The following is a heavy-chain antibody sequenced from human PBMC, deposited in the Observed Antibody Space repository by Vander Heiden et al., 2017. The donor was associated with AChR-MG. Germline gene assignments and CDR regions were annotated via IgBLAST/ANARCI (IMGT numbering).Heavy chain of an antibody. CDR1: GYTFTSYA. CDR2: INAGNGNT. J-gene: IGHJ6*02. D-gene: IGHD2-21*02. Sequence: QVQLVQSGAEVKKPGASVKVSCKASGYTFTSYAMHWVRQATGQRLEWMGWINAGNGNTKYSQKFQGRVTITRDTSASTAYMELSSLRSEDTAVYYCARSPPVTASYYYYGMDVWGQGTTVTVSS. V-gene: IGHV1-3*01. CDR3: ARSPPVTASYYYYGMDV.